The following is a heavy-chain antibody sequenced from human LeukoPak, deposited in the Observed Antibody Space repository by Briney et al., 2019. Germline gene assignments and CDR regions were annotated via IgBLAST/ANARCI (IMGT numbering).Heavy chain of an antibody. J-gene: IGHJ4*02. V-gene: IGHV3-48*02. Sequence: GGSLRLSCAASGFTLSSYNMNWVRQAPGKGLDWVSYISSSSTTIYYADSVKGRFAISRDNAKNSLYLQMNSLRDEDTAVYYCARSRGSDYWGQGTLVTVSS. CDR1: GFTLSSYN. D-gene: IGHD5-12*01. CDR3: ARSRGSDY. CDR2: ISSSSTTI.